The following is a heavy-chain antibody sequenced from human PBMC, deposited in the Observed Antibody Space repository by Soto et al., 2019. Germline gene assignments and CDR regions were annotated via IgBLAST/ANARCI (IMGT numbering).Heavy chain of an antibody. V-gene: IGHV4-4*02. J-gene: IGHJ4*02. CDR2: IYHSGST. Sequence: QVQLQESGPGLVKPSGTLSLTCVVSGDSISSSNWWSWVRQPPGKGLEWIGEIYHSGSTNYNPSLRSRVTISVDKSKNHFSLKLSSVTAADTAVYYCARELSSVPGHFDYWGQGTLVTVSS. CDR1: GDSISSSNW. CDR3: ARELSSVPGHFDY. D-gene: IGHD6-19*01.